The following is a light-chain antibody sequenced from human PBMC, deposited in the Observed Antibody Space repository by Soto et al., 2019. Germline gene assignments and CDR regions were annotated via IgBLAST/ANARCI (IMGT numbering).Light chain of an antibody. Sequence: DIQMTQSPSTLSASVGDTVTITCRAGQTVRSWLAWYQQKVGGAPKLLIYDVSTLESGVPSRFSGSGSRTEFTLTISSLQPDDFATYYCQQYSDYSTFGQGTRLEIK. CDR1: QTVRSW. V-gene: IGKV1-5*01. CDR3: QQYSDYST. J-gene: IGKJ1*01. CDR2: DVS.